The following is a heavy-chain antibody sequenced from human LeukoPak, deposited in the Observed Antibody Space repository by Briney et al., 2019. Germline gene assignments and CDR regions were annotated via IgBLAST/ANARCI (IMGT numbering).Heavy chain of an antibody. D-gene: IGHD1-20*01. Sequence: GGSLRLSCAASGFTFSSYAMSWVRQAPGKGLEWVSAISGSAYSTYHADSVKGRFTISRDNSNNTLYLQMDSLRAEDTAVYYCAKDLRYNWKWGQGTLATVSS. CDR1: GFTFSSYA. CDR2: ISGSAYST. J-gene: IGHJ4*02. CDR3: AKDLRYNWK. V-gene: IGHV3-23*01.